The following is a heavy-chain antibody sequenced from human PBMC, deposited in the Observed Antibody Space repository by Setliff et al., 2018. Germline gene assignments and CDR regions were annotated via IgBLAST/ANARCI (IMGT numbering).Heavy chain of an antibody. CDR3: ARCGYNYGPIDC. CDR1: GASISSYY. J-gene: IGHJ4*02. V-gene: IGHV4-59*01. Sequence: SETLSLTCSVSGASISSYYWTWIRQPPGKGPGWIGYIYYSGTTNYNPSLKSRVTMSIDTSKNQFSLTLSSVTAADTAVYFCARCGYNYGPIDCWGQGTLVTSPQ. D-gene: IGHD5-18*01. CDR2: IYYSGTT.